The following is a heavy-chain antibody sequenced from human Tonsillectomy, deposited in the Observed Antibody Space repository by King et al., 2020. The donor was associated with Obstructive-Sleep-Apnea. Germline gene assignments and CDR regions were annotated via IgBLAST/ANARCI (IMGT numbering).Heavy chain of an antibody. J-gene: IGHJ4*02. CDR3: AKDGELADPVFYFDY. Sequence: VQLVESGGGLVQPGGSLRLSCAASGFTFSNYAMSWVRQAPGKGLEWVSVISGSGGSTYYADSEKGRFTISRDNSKNTLHLQMNSLRAEDTAVYYCAKDGELADPVFYFDYWGQGTLVTVSS. CDR1: GFTFSNYA. CDR2: ISGSGGST. D-gene: IGHD1-7*01. V-gene: IGHV3-23*04.